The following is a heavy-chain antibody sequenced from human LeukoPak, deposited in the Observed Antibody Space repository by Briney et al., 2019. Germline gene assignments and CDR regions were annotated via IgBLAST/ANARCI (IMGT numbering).Heavy chain of an antibody. Sequence: SETLSLTCTVSGGSIGSGGYYWSWIRQHPGKGLEWIGYIYYSGSTYYNPSLKSRVTISVDTSKNQFSLKLSSVTAADTAVYYCARGLGVPPDYWGQGTLVTVSS. V-gene: IGHV4-31*03. D-gene: IGHD3-10*01. J-gene: IGHJ4*02. CDR3: ARGLGVPPDY. CDR1: GGSIGSGGYY. CDR2: IYYSGST.